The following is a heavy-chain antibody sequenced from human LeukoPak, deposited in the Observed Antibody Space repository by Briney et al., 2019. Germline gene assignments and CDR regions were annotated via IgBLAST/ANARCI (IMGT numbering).Heavy chain of an antibody. CDR1: GFTFSNYW. Sequence: QPGGSLRLSCAASGFTFSNYWMHWVRHAPGKGLVWVSRIYNDGSSTSYADSVKGRFTISRDNAKSTLYLQMNSLRADDTAVFYCARVRGGSGRSYAADAFDIWGQGTMVTVSS. CDR2: IYNDGSST. CDR3: ARVRGGSGRSYAADAFDI. V-gene: IGHV3-74*01. D-gene: IGHD1-26*01. J-gene: IGHJ3*02.